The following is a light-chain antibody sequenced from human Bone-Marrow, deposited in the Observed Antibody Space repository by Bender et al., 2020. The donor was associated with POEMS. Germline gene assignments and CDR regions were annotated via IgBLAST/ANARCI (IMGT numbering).Light chain of an antibody. V-gene: IGLV2-14*02. CDR2: EGS. J-gene: IGLJ2*01. CDR3: SSYSSSSTFVL. CDR1: SSDVGSYNL. Sequence: QSALTQPASVSGSPGQSITISCTGTSSDVGSYNLVSWYQQHPGKAPKLMIYEGSYRPSGVSHRFSGSKSGNTASLSISGLQTEDEADYYCSSYSSSSTFVLFGGGTKVTVL.